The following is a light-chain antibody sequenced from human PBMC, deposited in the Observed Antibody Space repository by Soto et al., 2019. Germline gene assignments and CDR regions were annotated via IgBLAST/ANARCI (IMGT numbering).Light chain of an antibody. J-gene: IGLJ2*01. V-gene: IGLV3-9*01. CDR1: NIGSKN. Sequence: SYELTQPLSVSVALGQTARITCGGNNIGSKNVHWYQQKPGQAPVVVIYRDTNRPSGIPERFPGSSSGNTATLTISRAQAGDEGDYYCQVWDSSLVVFGGGTKLTVL. CDR2: RDT. CDR3: QVWDSSLVV.